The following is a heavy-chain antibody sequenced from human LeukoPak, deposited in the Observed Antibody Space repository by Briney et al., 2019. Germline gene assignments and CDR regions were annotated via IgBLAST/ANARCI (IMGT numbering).Heavy chain of an antibody. CDR1: GGSISSSSYY. D-gene: IGHD2-21*02. J-gene: IGHJ4*02. CDR2: IYYSGST. CDR3: ARPKTAYDY. V-gene: IGHV4-39*01. Sequence: SETLSLTCTVSGGSISSSSYYWGWIRQPPGKGLEWIGSIYYSGSTYYNPSLKSRVTISVDTSKNQFSLKLSSVTAADTAVYYCARPKTAYDYWGQGTLVTVSS.